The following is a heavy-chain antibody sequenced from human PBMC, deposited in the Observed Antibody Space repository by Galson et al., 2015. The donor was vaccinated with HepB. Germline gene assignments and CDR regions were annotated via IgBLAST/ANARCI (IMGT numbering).Heavy chain of an antibody. D-gene: IGHD3-22*01. CDR3: ARTEDSSGYYGPNFDY. CDR2: IYYSGST. Sequence: TLSLTCAVSGGSISSGGYYWSWIRQPPGKGLEWIGYIYYSGSTYYNPSLKSRVTISVDTSKNQFSLKPSSVTAADTAVYYCARTEDSSGYYGPNFDYWGQGTLVTVSS. J-gene: IGHJ4*02. V-gene: IGHV4-30-4*01. CDR1: GGSISSGGYY.